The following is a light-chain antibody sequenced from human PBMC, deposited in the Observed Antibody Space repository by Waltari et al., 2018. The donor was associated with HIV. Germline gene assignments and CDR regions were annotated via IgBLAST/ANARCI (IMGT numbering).Light chain of an antibody. J-gene: IGKJ1*01. CDR1: QSLMHSIGYNY. CDR2: LGS. V-gene: IGKV2-28*01. CDR3: MQTLQTPWT. Sequence: DIVMTQSPLSLPVTPGEPASIPCRSSQSLMHSIGYNYVDWYLQKPGQSPQVLIYLGSNRASGVPDRFSGSVSGTDFTLKISRVEPEDVGVYYCMQTLQTPWTFGQGTKVEIK.